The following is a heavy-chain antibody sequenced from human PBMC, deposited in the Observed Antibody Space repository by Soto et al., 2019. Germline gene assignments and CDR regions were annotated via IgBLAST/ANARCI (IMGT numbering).Heavy chain of an antibody. CDR1: GYTFTGYY. Sequence: QVQLVQSGAEVKKPGASVKVSCKASGYTFTGYYIHWVRQATVQGLEWMGWINPNSGGTNYAQKFQGRVTMTRDTSISTAYMEVSSLTSDDTAVYYCARTQHLLSRMDVWGQGTTVTVSS. CDR3: ARTQHLLSRMDV. J-gene: IGHJ6*02. CDR2: INPNSGGT. V-gene: IGHV1-2*02. D-gene: IGHD6-13*01.